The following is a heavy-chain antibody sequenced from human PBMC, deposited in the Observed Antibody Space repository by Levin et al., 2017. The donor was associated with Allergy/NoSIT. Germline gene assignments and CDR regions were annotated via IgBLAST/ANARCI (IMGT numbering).Heavy chain of an antibody. CDR2: ISYDGSNK. CDR1: GFTFSSYA. J-gene: IGHJ6*02. CDR3: AREGPFDGNDYGMDV. D-gene: IGHD2/OR15-2a*01. V-gene: IGHV3-30*04. Sequence: GGSLRLSCAASGFTFSSYAMHWVRQAPGKGLEWVAVISYDGSNKYYADSVKGRFTISRDNSKNTLYLQMNSLRAEDTAVYYCAREGPFDGNDYGMDVWGQGTTVTVSS.